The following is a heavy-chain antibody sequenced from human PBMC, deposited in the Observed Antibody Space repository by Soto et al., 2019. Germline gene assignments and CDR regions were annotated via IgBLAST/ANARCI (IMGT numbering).Heavy chain of an antibody. CDR1: GFTFSSYS. J-gene: IGHJ4*02. V-gene: IGHV3-48*01. CDR2: ISSSSSTI. CDR3: ARGPQSWELLFDY. D-gene: IGHD1-26*01. Sequence: EVQLVESGGGVVQPGGSLRLSCTASGFTFSSYSMNWVSQAPGKGLEWVSYISSSSSTIYYADSVKGRFTISRDNAKNSLYLQMNSLRAEDTAVYYCARGPQSWELLFDYWGKGTLVTVSS.